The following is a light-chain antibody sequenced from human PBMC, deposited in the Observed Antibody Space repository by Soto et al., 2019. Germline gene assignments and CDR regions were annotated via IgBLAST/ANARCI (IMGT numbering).Light chain of an antibody. CDR2: DAS. V-gene: IGKV3-11*01. Sequence: EIVLTQSPATLSLSPGERATLSCGASQSVSTYLAWYQQKPGQAPRLLIYDASNRATGIPARFSSSGSGTDFTLTISSLEPEDFAVYYCQQRSNWPPTWTFGQGTKVEIK. CDR3: QQRSNWPPTWT. CDR1: QSVSTY. J-gene: IGKJ1*01.